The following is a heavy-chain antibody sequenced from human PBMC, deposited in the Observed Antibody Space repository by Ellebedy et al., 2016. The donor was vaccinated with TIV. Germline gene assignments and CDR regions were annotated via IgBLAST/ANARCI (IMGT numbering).Heavy chain of an antibody. CDR3: ARGNLLRPRRIVVVPAATSNWFDP. CDR2: IYYSGST. Sequence: SETLSLXXTVSGGSISSSSYYWGWIRQPPGKGLEWIGSIYYSGSTYYNPSLKSRVTISVDTSKNQFSLKLSSVTAADTAVYYCARGNLLRPRRIVVVPAATSNWFDPWGQGTLVTVSS. D-gene: IGHD2-2*01. V-gene: IGHV4-39*07. J-gene: IGHJ5*02. CDR1: GGSISSSSYY.